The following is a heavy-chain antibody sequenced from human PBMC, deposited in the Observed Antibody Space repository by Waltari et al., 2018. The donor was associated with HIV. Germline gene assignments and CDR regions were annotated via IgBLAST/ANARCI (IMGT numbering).Heavy chain of an antibody. CDR2: ITATYETT. CDR3: AKDTGGNGFGDYRPSYSFDH. J-gene: IGHJ4*02. Sequence: EVKLLESGGGLVPRGGSLRLYCAGYGFDFSNFAMGWGRQSPERGLDWVSAITATYETTFYADSVKGRFTISRDNSKNTVYLQMDNLRDEDTAIYYCAKDTGGNGFGDYRPSYSFDHWGQGILVTVTS. D-gene: IGHD4-17*01. CDR1: GFDFSNFA. V-gene: IGHV3-23*01.